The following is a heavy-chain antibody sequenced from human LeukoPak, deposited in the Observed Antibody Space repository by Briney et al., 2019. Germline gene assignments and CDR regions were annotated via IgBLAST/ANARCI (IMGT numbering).Heavy chain of an antibody. CDR1: GYTFTSYG. Sequence: ASVKLSCKASGYTFTSYGISWVRQAPGQGLEWMGWISAYNGNTNYAQKLQGRVTITTDTSTSTAYMELRSLRSDDTAVYYCASDSMLRGFYGMDVWGKGTTVTVSS. V-gene: IGHV1-18*04. CDR2: ISAYNGNT. J-gene: IGHJ6*04. CDR3: ASDSMLRGFYGMDV. D-gene: IGHD2-8*01.